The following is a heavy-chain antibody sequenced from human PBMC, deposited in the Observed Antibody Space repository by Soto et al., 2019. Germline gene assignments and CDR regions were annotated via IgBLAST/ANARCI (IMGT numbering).Heavy chain of an antibody. D-gene: IGHD3-10*01. V-gene: IGHV4-61*02. CDR2: IYTSGST. J-gene: IGHJ6*02. CDR1: GGSISSGGYY. Sequence: SETLSLTCTVSGGSISSGGYYWSWIRQHPGKGLEWIGRIYTSGSTNYNPSLKSRVTMSVDTSKNQFSLKLSSVTAADTAVYYCARDRRHYGSGSYYYYGMDVWGQGTTVTVSS. CDR3: ARDRRHYGSGSYYYYGMDV.